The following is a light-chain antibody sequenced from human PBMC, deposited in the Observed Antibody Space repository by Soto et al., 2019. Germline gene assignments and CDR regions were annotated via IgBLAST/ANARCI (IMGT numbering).Light chain of an antibody. CDR3: QQYGSSPWT. CDR2: GAS. Sequence: VLTQSPGTLSLSPGESGTLSCRASQSVSSNLAWYQQKPGQAPRLLIYGASSRATGIPDRFSGSGSGTDSTLTISRLEPEDFAVYYCQQYGSSPWTFGQGTKVDI. J-gene: IGKJ1*01. V-gene: IGKV3-20*01. CDR1: QSVSSN.